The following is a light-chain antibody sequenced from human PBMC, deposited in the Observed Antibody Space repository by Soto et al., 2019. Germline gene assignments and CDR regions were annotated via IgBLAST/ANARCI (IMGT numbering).Light chain of an antibody. Sequence: DIVLKQSTGTLSLSPGERATLSCRASQSVSSSYLAWYQQKPGQAPRLLIYGASSRATGIPDRFSGSGSGTDFTLTISRLEPEDFAVYYCQQYGSSTTFGQGTKVDIK. V-gene: IGKV3-20*01. J-gene: IGKJ1*01. CDR1: QSVSSSY. CDR2: GAS. CDR3: QQYGSSTT.